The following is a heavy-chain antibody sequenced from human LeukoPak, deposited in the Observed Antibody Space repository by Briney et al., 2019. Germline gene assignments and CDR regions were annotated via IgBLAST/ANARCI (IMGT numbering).Heavy chain of an antibody. CDR3: AKGDVMVRGASFDY. D-gene: IGHD3-10*01. Sequence: GGSLRLSCAASGFTFSSYGMHWVRQAPGKVLEWVAFVRYDGSNKYYADCVKGRFTISRDNSKNTLYLQMNSLRAEDTAVSYCAKGDVMVRGASFDYWGQGTLVTVSS. CDR2: VRYDGSNK. J-gene: IGHJ4*02. V-gene: IGHV3-30*02. CDR1: GFTFSSYG.